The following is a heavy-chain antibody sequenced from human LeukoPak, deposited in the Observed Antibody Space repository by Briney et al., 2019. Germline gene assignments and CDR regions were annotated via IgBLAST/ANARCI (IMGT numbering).Heavy chain of an antibody. CDR1: GFTFSSYA. V-gene: IGHV3-23*01. Sequence: PGGSLRLSCAASGFTFSSYAMSWVRQAPGKGLEWVSAISGSGGSTYYADSVKGRFTISRDNSKNTLYLQMNSLRAEDTAVYYCAKLYDILTGYRGWFDYWGQGTLVTVSS. D-gene: IGHD3-9*01. J-gene: IGHJ4*02. CDR3: AKLYDILTGYRGWFDY. CDR2: ISGSGGST.